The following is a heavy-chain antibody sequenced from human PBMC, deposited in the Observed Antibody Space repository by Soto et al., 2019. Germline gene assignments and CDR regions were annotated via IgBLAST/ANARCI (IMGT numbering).Heavy chain of an antibody. V-gene: IGHV4-31*03. CDR3: ARGFVETAMAFDY. CDR1: GASISSGGYF. Sequence: QVQLQESGPGLVKPSQTLSLACSVSGASISSGGYFWSWIRQLPGKGLEWIGYIPYSGSTYYNPSLKRRVVMSMDTAKKDFSLKLNSVTAADTAVFYCARGFVETAMAFDYWGQGALVTVSS. D-gene: IGHD5-18*01. J-gene: IGHJ4*02. CDR2: IPYSGST.